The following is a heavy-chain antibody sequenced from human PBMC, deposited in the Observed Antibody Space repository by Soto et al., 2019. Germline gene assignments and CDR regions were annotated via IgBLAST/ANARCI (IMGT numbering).Heavy chain of an antibody. D-gene: IGHD6-13*01. V-gene: IGHV3-48*01. J-gene: IGHJ5*02. Sequence: GGSLRLSCAASGFTFSSYSMNWVRQAPGKGLEWVSYISSSSSTIYYADSVEGRFTISRDNAKNSLYLQMNSLRAEDTAVYYCARHPERIAQIGWFDPWGQGTLVTVSS. CDR2: ISSSSSTI. CDR1: GFTFSSYS. CDR3: ARHPERIAQIGWFDP.